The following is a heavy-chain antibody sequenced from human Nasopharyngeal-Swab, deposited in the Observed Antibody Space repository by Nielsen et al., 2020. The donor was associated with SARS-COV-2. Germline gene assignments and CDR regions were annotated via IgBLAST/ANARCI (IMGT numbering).Heavy chain of an antibody. CDR2: IYYSGST. V-gene: IGHV4-39*01. Sequence: WIRQPPGKGLEWIGSIYYSGSTYYNLSLKSRVTISVDTSKNQFSLKLSSVTAADTAVYYCARLDVSAAGRDYWGQGTLVTVSS. J-gene: IGHJ4*02. D-gene: IGHD6-13*01. CDR3: ARLDVSAAGRDY.